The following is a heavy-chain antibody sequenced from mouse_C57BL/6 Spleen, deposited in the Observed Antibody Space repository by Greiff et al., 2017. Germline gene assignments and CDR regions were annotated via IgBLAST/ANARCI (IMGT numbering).Heavy chain of an antibody. CDR1: GFNIKDYY. CDR3: ASPEYYGRSDFDY. J-gene: IGHJ2*01. Sequence: EVQLQQSGAELVKPGASVKLSCTASGFNIKDYYMHWVKQRTEQGLEWIGRIDPEDGETKYDPKFQGKATITADTSSNTAYLQLSSLTSEDTAVYYCASPEYYGRSDFDYWGQGTTLTVSS. D-gene: IGHD1-1*01. V-gene: IGHV14-2*01. CDR2: IDPEDGET.